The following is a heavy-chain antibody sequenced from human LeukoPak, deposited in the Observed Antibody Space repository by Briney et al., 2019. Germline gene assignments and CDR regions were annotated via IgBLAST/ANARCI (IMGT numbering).Heavy chain of an antibody. CDR3: AKVRGQDYYDSSAAYYFDY. J-gene: IGHJ4*02. Sequence: GGSLRLSCAASGFTFSSYAMHWVRQAPGKGLEWVSAIRGSGSSTNYADSVKGRFTISRDNFKNTLYLQMNSLRAEDTAVYYCAKVRGQDYYDSSAAYYFDYWGQGTLVTVSS. CDR1: GFTFSSYA. V-gene: IGHV3-23*01. D-gene: IGHD3-22*01. CDR2: IRGSGSST.